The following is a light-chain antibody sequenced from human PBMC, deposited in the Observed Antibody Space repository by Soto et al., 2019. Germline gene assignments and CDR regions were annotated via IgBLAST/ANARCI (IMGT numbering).Light chain of an antibody. CDR1: QSVNIH. CDR2: DAP. CDR3: QQYDNWPLT. J-gene: IGKJ4*01. Sequence: EIVMTQSPGTLSESPGERVTLSCRASQSVNIHLAWYQQKPGQAPRLLIYDAPARVTGIPARFSGGGSGTEFTLTISSLQSEDFAVYYCQQYDNWPLTFGGGTKVQIK. V-gene: IGKV3-15*01.